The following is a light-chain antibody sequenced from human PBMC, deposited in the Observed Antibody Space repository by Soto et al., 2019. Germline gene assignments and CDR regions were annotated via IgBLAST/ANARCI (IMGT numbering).Light chain of an antibody. V-gene: IGKV4-1*01. Sequence: DYVMTQSPDSLAVSLGERATINCKSSQSVLYSSNNKNYLAWYQQKPGQPPKLLLYWASTRESGVPARFSGSGSGTDFSLTISSLQAEDVAVYYCQQYYATPFTFGPGTKVDI. CDR2: WAS. CDR3: QQYYATPFT. J-gene: IGKJ3*01. CDR1: QSVLYSSNNKNY.